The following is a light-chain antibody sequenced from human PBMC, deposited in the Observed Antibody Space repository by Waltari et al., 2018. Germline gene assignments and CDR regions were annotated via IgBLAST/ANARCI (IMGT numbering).Light chain of an antibody. Sequence: EIVLTQSPATLSLSPGERATPSCRASQSISNSVGWYQQKPGQAPRLLIYDVSNRATGIPDRFSGSGSGTDFTLTISSLEPEDFAVYYCQQHSDFVTFGPGTTVEIK. CDR2: DVS. J-gene: IGKJ3*01. CDR3: QQHSDFVT. CDR1: QSISNS. V-gene: IGKV3-11*01.